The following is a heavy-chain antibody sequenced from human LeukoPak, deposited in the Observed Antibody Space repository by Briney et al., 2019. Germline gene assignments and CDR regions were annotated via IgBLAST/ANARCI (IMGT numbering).Heavy chain of an antibody. CDR1: GFTFSSYS. Sequence: GGSLRLSCAASGFTFSSYSMNWVRQAPGKGLEWVSSISNSSSYIYYADLVKGRFTISRDNAKNSPYLQMNSLRGEDTAVHYCTRDLRGYDGGAFDYWGQGTLVTVSS. CDR2: ISNSSSYI. V-gene: IGHV3-21*01. D-gene: IGHD3-16*01. CDR3: TRDLRGYDGGAFDY. J-gene: IGHJ4*02.